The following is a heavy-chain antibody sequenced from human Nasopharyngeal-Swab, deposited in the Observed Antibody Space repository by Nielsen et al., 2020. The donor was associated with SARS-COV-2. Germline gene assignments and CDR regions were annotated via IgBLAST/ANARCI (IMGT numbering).Heavy chain of an antibody. J-gene: IGHJ5*02. CDR2: ISYDGSNK. D-gene: IGHD3-22*01. V-gene: IGHV3-30-3*01. CDR3: ARAGEYYYDSRDPNWFDP. CDR1: GFTFSSYA. Sequence: GGSLRLSCAASGFTFSSYAMHWVRQAPGKGLEWVAVISYDGSNKYYADSVKGRFTISRDNSKNTLYLQMNSLRAEDTAVYYCARAGEYYYDSRDPNWFDPWGQGTLVTVSS.